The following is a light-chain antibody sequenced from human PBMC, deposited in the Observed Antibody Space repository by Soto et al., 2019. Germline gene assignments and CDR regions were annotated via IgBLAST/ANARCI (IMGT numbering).Light chain of an antibody. J-gene: IGKJ1*01. Sequence: EIVLTQSPGTLSLSPGEQATLSCTASQSVGSSYLAWYQQKPGQAPRLLMYGTSNRATGIPDRFSGSGSGTDFSLTISRLEPGDFAVYYCQQYGSSPRTFGQGTKVDI. V-gene: IGKV3-20*01. CDR3: QQYGSSPRT. CDR1: QSVGSSY. CDR2: GTS.